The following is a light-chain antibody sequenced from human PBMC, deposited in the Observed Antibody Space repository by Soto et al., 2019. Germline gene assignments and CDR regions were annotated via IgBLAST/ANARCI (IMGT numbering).Light chain of an antibody. CDR1: KNDIGLYDF. CDR3: AAWDDSLNAL. V-gene: IGLV2-8*01. CDR2: EVV. Sequence: QSVLTQPPSASGSPGQSVTISCTGTKNDIGLYDFVSWYQHHPGKAPRLIIYEVVQRPSGVPDRFSGSKSGTSAFLAISGLQSEDEADYYCAAWDDSLNALFGTGTKVTVL. J-gene: IGLJ1*01.